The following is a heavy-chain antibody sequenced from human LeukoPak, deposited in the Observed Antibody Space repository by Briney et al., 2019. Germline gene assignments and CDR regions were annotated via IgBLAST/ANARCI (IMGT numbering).Heavy chain of an antibody. CDR3: AKEGSLWFGELLKTSGHYFDY. CDR1: GFTFSSYG. V-gene: IGHV3-30*02. CDR2: IRYDGSNK. D-gene: IGHD3-10*01. J-gene: IGHJ4*02. Sequence: GGSLRLSCAASGFTFSSYGMHWVRQAPGKGLEWVAFIRYDGSNKYYADSVKGRFTISRDNSKNTLYLQMDSLRAEDTAVYYCAKEGSLWFGELLKTSGHYFDYWGQGTLVTVSS.